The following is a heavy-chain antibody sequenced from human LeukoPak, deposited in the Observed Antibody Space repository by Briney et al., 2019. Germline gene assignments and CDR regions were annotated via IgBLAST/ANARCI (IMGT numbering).Heavy chain of an antibody. D-gene: IGHD6-13*01. Sequence: GRSLRLSCAASGFTFSSYAMSWVRQAPGKGLEWVSAISGSGGSTYYADSVKGRFTISRDNSKNTLYLQMNSLRAEDTAVYYCAKNWAAADYYFDYWGQGTLVTVSS. V-gene: IGHV3-23*01. CDR3: AKNWAAADYYFDY. CDR1: GFTFSSYA. CDR2: ISGSGGST. J-gene: IGHJ4*02.